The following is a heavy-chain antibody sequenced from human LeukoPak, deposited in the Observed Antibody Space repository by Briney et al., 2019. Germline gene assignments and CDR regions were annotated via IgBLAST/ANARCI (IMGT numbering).Heavy chain of an antibody. CDR2: ISSSSSYI. Sequence: ASGYTFTSYGISWVRQAPGKGLEWVSSISSSSSYIYYADSVKGRFTISRDNSKNTLYLHMNSLRAEDTAIYYCARDNYSYRLDLWGQGTLVTVSS. V-gene: IGHV3-21*04. J-gene: IGHJ5*02. CDR1: GYTFTSYG. D-gene: IGHD2-21*01. CDR3: ARDNYSYRLDL.